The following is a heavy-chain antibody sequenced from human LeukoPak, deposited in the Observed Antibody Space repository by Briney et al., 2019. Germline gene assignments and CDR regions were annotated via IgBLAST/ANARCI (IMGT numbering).Heavy chain of an antibody. V-gene: IGHV4-59*08. Sequence: SETLSLTCTVSGGSISSYSWSWIRQPPGKGLEWIGYMYSRGSTNDNPSLKSRVTISRDTSKNQLSLRVTSVTAADTAMYYCARHYLYGDPPAFDIWGQATMVTVSS. CDR1: GGSISSYS. J-gene: IGHJ3*02. CDR2: MYSRGST. CDR3: ARHYLYGDPPAFDI. D-gene: IGHD4-17*01.